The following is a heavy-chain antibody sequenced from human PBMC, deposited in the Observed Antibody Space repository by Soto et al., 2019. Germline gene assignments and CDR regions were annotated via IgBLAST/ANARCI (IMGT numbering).Heavy chain of an antibody. V-gene: IGHV4-59*08. CDR2: IYYSGST. Sequence: SETLSLTCTVSGGSISSYYWSWIRQPPGKGLEWIGYIYYSGSTNYNPSLKSRVTISVDTSKNQFSLKLSSVTAADTAVYYCARGGAVVVPGAVDRHNWFDPWGQGTLVTVSS. D-gene: IGHD2-2*01. J-gene: IGHJ5*02. CDR1: GGSISSYY. CDR3: ARGGAVVVPGAVDRHNWFDP.